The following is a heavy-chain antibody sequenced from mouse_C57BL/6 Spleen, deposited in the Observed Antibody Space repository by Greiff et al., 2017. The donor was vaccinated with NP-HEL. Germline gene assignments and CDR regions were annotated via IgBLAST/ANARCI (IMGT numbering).Heavy chain of an antibody. CDR1: GFSLTSYG. D-gene: IGHD3-2*02. Sequence: VQLQESGPGLVAPSQSLSIPCTVSGFSLTSYGVDWVRQSPGKGLEWLGVIWGVGSTNYNSALKSRLSISKDNSKSQVFLKMNSLQTDDTAMYYCAILDSSGFAYWGQGTLVTVSA. V-gene: IGHV2-6*01. CDR3: AILDSSGFAY. CDR2: IWGVGST. J-gene: IGHJ3*01.